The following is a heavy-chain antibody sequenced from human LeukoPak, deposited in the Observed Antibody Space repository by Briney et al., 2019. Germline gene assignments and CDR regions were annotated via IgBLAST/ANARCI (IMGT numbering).Heavy chain of an antibody. CDR1: GGSFSGYY. V-gene: IGHV4-34*01. Sequence: PETLSLTCAVYGGSFSGYYWSWIRQPPGKGLEWIGEINHSESTNYNPSLKSRVTISVDTSKNQFSLNLSSVTAADTAVYYCASPYYDGSGYYAYWGQGTLVTVSS. CDR3: ASPYYDGSGYYAY. J-gene: IGHJ4*02. D-gene: IGHD3-22*01. CDR2: INHSEST.